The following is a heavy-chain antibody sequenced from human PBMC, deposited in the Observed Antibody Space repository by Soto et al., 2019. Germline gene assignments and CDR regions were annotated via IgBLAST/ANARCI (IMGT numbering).Heavy chain of an antibody. CDR2: ISSNGGST. Sequence: EVQLVESGGGLVQPGGSLRLSCAASGFTFSSYAMHWVRQAPGKGLEYVSAISSNGGSTYYANSVKGRFTISRDNSKSTLYLQMGSLRAEDMAVYYCARDKDYDSSGYYYGGMDVWGQGTTVTVSS. CDR1: GFTFSSYA. CDR3: ARDKDYDSSGYYYGGMDV. V-gene: IGHV3-64*01. D-gene: IGHD3-22*01. J-gene: IGHJ6*02.